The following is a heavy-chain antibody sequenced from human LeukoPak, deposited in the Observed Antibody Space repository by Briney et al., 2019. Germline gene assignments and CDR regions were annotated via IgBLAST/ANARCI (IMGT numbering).Heavy chain of an antibody. CDR1: GYTVTTYA. CDR3: ARGALYGSGSSSDY. V-gene: IGHV1-3*01. J-gene: IGHJ4*02. Sequence: ASVKVSCKASGYTVTTYAMHWVRQAPGQRLEWMGWINVGNGNTKYSQKFQGRVTITRDTSASTAYMKLSSLRSEDTAVYYCARGALYGSGSSSDYWGQGTLVTVSS. D-gene: IGHD3-10*01. CDR2: INVGNGNT.